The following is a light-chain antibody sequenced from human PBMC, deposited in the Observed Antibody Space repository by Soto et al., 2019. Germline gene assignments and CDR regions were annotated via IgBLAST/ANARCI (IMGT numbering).Light chain of an antibody. J-gene: IGKJ1*01. CDR1: QSINNNY. Sequence: EIVLTQSPGTRSLSPGERATLSCRASQSINNNYLAWYQQNPGQAPRLLIYGASSRATGIPDKFSGSGSGTDFTFTISRLEPEECAVYYCQQYGSSRWTVGQGTQVEIK. CDR3: QQYGSSRWT. CDR2: GAS. V-gene: IGKV3-20*01.